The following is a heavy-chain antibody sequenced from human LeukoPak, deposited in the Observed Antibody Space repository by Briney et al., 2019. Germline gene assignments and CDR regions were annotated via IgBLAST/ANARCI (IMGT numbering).Heavy chain of an antibody. D-gene: IGHD3-10*01. V-gene: IGHV4-34*01. CDR3: ARGMVRGIDDY. CDR2: IYHSGST. Sequence: PSETLSLTCAVYGGSFSGYYWSWIRQPPGKGLEWIGSIYHSGSTYYNPSLKSRVTISVDTSKNQFSLKLSSVTAADTAVYYCARGMVRGIDDYWGQGTLVTVSS. J-gene: IGHJ4*02. CDR1: GGSFSGYY.